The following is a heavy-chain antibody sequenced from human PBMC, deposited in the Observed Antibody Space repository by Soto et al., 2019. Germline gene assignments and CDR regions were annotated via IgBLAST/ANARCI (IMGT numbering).Heavy chain of an antibody. J-gene: IGHJ3*02. D-gene: IGHD6-19*01. CDR3: TRAGWKAVADDAFDI. Sequence: GGSLRLSCAASGFTFSGSAMHWVRQASGKGLEWVGRIRSKANSYATAYAASVKGRFTISRDDSKNTAYLQMNSLKTEDTAVYYCTRAGWKAVADDAFDIWGQGTMVTV. V-gene: IGHV3-73*01. CDR2: IRSKANSYAT. CDR1: GFTFSGSA.